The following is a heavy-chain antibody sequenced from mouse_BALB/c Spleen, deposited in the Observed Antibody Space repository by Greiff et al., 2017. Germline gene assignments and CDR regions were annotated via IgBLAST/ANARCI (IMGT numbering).Heavy chain of an antibody. CDR3: ARSYYGSSYDY. Sequence: VQLKQSGPGLVKPSQSLSLTCTVTGYSITSDYAWNWIRQFPGNKLEWMGYISYSGSTSYNPSLKSRISITRDTSKNQFFLQLNSVTTEDTATYYCARSYYGSSYDYWGQGTTLTVSS. CDR2: ISYSGST. J-gene: IGHJ2*01. CDR1: GYSITSDYA. V-gene: IGHV3-2*02. D-gene: IGHD1-1*01.